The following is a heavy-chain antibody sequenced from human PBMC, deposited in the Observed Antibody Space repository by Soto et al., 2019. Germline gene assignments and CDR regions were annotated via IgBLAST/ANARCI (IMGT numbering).Heavy chain of an antibody. Sequence: QVQLVQAGTEVKEPGAAVKVSCKPSEGSFSTFAFSWVRQAPGQGLEWIGTIVPMSNTLTYAQRFQGRVTITAEERTTTAYMELRSLTSEDTAVYYCAAGRGGLPPGQGGQGSLVIVSS. J-gene: IGHJ4*02. CDR2: IVPMSNTL. V-gene: IGHV1-69*18. D-gene: IGHD2-15*01. CDR3: AAGRGGLPPGQ. CDR1: EGSFSTFA.